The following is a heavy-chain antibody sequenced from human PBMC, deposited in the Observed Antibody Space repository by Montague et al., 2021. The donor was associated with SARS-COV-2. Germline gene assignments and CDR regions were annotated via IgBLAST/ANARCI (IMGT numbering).Heavy chain of an antibody. CDR1: GDSITNHY. Sequence: SETLSLTCSVSGDSITNHYWSWIRQPAGKGLEWIGRMHSTGKTNFSPFFSSRLTMSADTSKNQFSLKLTSVTAADTAIYFCARDRFDFGAGRRGTIDFWGQGTLVTVSS. D-gene: IGHD3-10*01. CDR2: MHSTGKT. CDR3: ARDRFDFGAGRRGTIDF. V-gene: IGHV4-4*07. J-gene: IGHJ4*02.